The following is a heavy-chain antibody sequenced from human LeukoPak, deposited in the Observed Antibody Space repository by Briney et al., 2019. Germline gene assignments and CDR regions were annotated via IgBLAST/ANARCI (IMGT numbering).Heavy chain of an antibody. Sequence: GGSLRLSCAASGFTFDDYAMHWVRQAPGKSLEWVSFISWDGDSTYYADSVKGRFTISRDNSKNSLYLQMNSLRAEDTALYYCAKDSGYDIPYYLDYWGQGTLVTVSS. J-gene: IGHJ4*02. D-gene: IGHD5-12*01. CDR1: GFTFDDYA. CDR2: ISWDGDST. V-gene: IGHV3-43D*03. CDR3: AKDSGYDIPYYLDY.